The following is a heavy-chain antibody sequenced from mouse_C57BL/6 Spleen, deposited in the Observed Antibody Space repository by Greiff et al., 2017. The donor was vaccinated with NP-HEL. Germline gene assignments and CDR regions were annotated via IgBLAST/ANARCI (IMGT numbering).Heavy chain of an antibody. CDR3: ARKRDYEGWYFDV. V-gene: IGHV1-81*01. CDR1: GYTFTSYG. D-gene: IGHD2-4*01. CDR2: IYPRSGNT. J-gene: IGHJ1*03. Sequence: QVQLQQSGAELARPGASVKLSCKASGYTFTSYGISWVKQRTGQGLEWIGEIYPRSGNTYYNEKFKGKATLTADKSSSTAYMELRSLTSEDSAVYFCARKRDYEGWYFDVWGTGTTVTVSS.